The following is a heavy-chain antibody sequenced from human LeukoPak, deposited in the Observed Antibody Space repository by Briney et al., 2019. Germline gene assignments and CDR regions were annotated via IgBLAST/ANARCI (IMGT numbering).Heavy chain of an antibody. D-gene: IGHD3-22*01. V-gene: IGHV3-23*01. CDR3: AKLRDFYDSTGYSRFPY. Sequence: PGGSLRLSCAASGFTFSGYAMGWVRQAPGKGLELVSAISGSAGSTYYADSVKGRFTISIDNSKNSLYLQMNSLRAEDTAVYYCAKLRDFYDSTGYSRFPYWGQGNLVTVSS. J-gene: IGHJ4*02. CDR1: GFTFSGYA. CDR2: ISGSAGST.